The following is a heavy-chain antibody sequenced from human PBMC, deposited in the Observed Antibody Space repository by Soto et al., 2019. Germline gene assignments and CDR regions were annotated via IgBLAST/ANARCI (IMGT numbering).Heavy chain of an antibody. CDR3: ARGGHIAVVTASFDY. CDR1: GYTLNTYY. J-gene: IGHJ4*02. Sequence: QVQLVQAGAEVKKPGASVKVSCKPSGYTLNTYYLHWVRQAPGQGLEWMVIIHPSGGGSTDAQKFLGRATMTRDTYTSTVFMELSSLSSADTAVFYCARGGHIAVVTASFDYWGQGTLVTVSS. D-gene: IGHD2-21*02. CDR2: IHPSGGGS. V-gene: IGHV1-46*02.